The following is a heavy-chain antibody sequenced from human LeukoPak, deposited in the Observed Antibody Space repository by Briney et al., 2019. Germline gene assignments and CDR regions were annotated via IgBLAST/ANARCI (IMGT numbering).Heavy chain of an antibody. J-gene: IGHJ3*02. V-gene: IGHV4-39*07. D-gene: IGHD5-24*01. Sequence: SETLSLTCTVSGGSISSSSYYWGWTRQPPGKGLEWIGSIYHSASTYYNPSLKSRVTISVDTSKNQFSLKLSSVTAADTAVYYCARWSIRDGYNYAFDIWGQGTMVTVSS. CDR1: GGSISSSSYY. CDR3: ARWSIRDGYNYAFDI. CDR2: IYHSAST.